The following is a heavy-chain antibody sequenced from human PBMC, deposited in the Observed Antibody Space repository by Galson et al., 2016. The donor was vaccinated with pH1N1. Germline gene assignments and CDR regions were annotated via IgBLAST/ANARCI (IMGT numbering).Heavy chain of an antibody. D-gene: IGHD3-10*01. J-gene: IGHJ5*02. CDR2: IYYSGST. CDR1: GGSISSYY. V-gene: IGHV4-59*08. Sequence: SETLSLTCTVSGGSISSYYWSWIRQPPGKGLEWIGYIYYSGSTYYNPSLKSRVTISVDTSKNQFSLKLSSVTAADTAMYYCARLVWFGELGNWVDPWGQGTLVTVSS. CDR3: ARLVWFGELGNWVDP.